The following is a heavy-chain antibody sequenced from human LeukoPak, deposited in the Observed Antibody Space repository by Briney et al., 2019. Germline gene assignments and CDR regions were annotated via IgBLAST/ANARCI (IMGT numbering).Heavy chain of an antibody. Sequence: ASVKVSCKASGYTFTSYGISWVRQAPGQGLEWMGWISAYNGNTNYAQKLQGRVTMTTDTSTSTAYMELRSLRSDDTAVYYCARDLGRDYGFWSGYYTQNYFDYWGQGTLVTVSS. CDR1: GYTFTSYG. D-gene: IGHD3-3*01. J-gene: IGHJ4*02. CDR3: ARDLGRDYGFWSGYYTQNYFDY. V-gene: IGHV1-18*01. CDR2: ISAYNGNT.